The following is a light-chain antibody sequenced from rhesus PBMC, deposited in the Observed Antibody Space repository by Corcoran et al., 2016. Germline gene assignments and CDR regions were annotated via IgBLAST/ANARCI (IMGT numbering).Light chain of an antibody. CDR1: QGISNW. V-gene: IGKV1-69*01. CDR3: QQHDNSPFT. Sequence: DIQMTQSPSSLSASVGDRVTITCRASQGISNWLAWYQQKLGKAPKLLIYRASNLETGVPSRFSGSGAGTDFTLTISNLQPEDIATYYCQQHDNSPFTFGPGTKLDIK. J-gene: IGKJ3*01. CDR2: RAS.